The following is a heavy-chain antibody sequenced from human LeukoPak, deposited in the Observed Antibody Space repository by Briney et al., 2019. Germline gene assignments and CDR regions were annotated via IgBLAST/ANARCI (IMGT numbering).Heavy chain of an antibody. J-gene: IGHJ4*02. CDR2: ISYDGSNK. V-gene: IGHV3-30*04. CDR1: GFTFSNYA. D-gene: IGHD6-13*01. Sequence: GGSLRLSCAASGFTFSNYAMHWVRQAPGKGLEWVAVISYDGSNKYYADSVKGRFTISRDNSKNTLDLQMNSLRAEDTAVYYCARRDSNSLIDYWGQGTLVTVSS. CDR3: ARRDSNSLIDY.